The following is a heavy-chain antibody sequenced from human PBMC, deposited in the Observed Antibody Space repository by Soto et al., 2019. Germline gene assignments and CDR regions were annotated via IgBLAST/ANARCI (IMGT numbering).Heavy chain of an antibody. CDR1: GGSIISGGYS. CDR3: ARDRGHGSGSPKPPGRGMDV. V-gene: IGHV4-30-2*01. J-gene: IGHJ6*02. Sequence: SETLSLTCAVSGGSIISGGYSWSWIRQPPGKGLEWIGYIYHSGNTYYNPSLKSRVTISEDRSKTQFSLKLSSVTAADTAVYYCARDRGHGSGSPKPPGRGMDVWGQGTTVTVSS. D-gene: IGHD3-10*01. CDR2: IYHSGNT.